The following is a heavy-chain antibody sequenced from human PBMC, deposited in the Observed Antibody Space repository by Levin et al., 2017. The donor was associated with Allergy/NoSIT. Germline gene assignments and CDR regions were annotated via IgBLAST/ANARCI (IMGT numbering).Heavy chain of an antibody. CDR2: ITGGGSDT. D-gene: IGHD6-19*01. Sequence: GGSLRLSCAASGFAFGDYAMTWVRQAPGKGLEWVSDITGGGSDTWYGDSVKGRFTVSRDNSKDMLYLVLNSLRVEDTGIYYCAKKQAGTSGFSFDVWGQGTTVTVSS. J-gene: IGHJ3*01. V-gene: IGHV3-23*01. CDR1: GFAFGDYA. CDR3: AKKQAGTSGFSFDV.